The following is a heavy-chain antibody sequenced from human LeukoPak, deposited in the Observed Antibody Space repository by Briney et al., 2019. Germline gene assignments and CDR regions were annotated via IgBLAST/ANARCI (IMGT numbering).Heavy chain of an antibody. Sequence: SETLFLTCTVSGGSISSYYWSWIRQPPGKRLEWIGHIYYGGSTNYNPSLKSRVTISVDTSKNQFSLKLSSVTAADTAVYYCASRSSIWSGYQDTLYYFDSWGQGTLVTVSS. CDR2: IYYGGST. D-gene: IGHD3-3*01. J-gene: IGHJ4*02. CDR3: ASRSSIWSGYQDTLYYFDS. CDR1: GGSISSYY. V-gene: IGHV4-59*01.